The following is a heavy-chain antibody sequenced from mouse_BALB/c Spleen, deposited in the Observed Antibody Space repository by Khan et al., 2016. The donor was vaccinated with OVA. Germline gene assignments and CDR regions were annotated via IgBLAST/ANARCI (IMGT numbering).Heavy chain of an antibody. Sequence: QVQLQQSGPGLVQPSQSLSITCTVSGFSLSNYGVYWVRQSPGKGLEWLGVICRGGNTDYNAAFMSRLSITTDNSKSQVFFILNSLQANDTAIDYWAKGEDGYGKIAYWGQGTLVTVSA. J-gene: IGHJ3*01. V-gene: IGHV2-5*01. CDR1: GFSLSNYG. CDR2: ICRGGNT. D-gene: IGHD2-3*01. CDR3: AKGEDGYGKIAY.